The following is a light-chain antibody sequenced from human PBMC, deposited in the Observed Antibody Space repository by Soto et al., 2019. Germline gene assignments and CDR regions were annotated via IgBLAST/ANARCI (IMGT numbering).Light chain of an antibody. CDR2: DVS. CDR1: SSDVGGYNY. CDR3: SSYTTSNTRQIV. Sequence: QSALTQPASVSGSPGQSITISCTGTSSDVGGYNYVSWYQHHPGKAPKLMIYDVSNRPSGVSNRFSGSKSGNTASLTISGLQPEDEADYYCSSYTTSNTRQIVLGTGTKVPS. V-gene: IGLV2-14*03. J-gene: IGLJ1*01.